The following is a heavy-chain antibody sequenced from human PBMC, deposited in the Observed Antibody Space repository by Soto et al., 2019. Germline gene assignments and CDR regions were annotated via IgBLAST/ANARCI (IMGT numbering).Heavy chain of an antibody. CDR3: ASPRAMGSAYHYGYGFDV. CDR1: GGSISSSSYY. D-gene: IGHD4-17*01. Sequence: SETLSLTCTVSGGSISSSSYYWGWIRQPPGKGLEWIGSIYYSGSTYYNPSLKSRVTISVDTSKNQFSLKLSSLTAADTAVYYCASPRAMGSAYHYGYGFDVWGQGTMVTVSS. CDR2: IYYSGST. J-gene: IGHJ6*02. V-gene: IGHV4-39*01.